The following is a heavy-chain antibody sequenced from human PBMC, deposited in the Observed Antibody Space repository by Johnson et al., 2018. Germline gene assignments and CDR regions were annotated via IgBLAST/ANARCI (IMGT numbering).Heavy chain of an antibody. CDR2: MNHNSGNT. CDR3: ATYSYYYDSSGYYYYYGMDV. J-gene: IGHJ6*02. D-gene: IGHD3-22*01. V-gene: IGHV1-8*01. CDR1: GYTFTSYD. Sequence: VQLLESGAEVKKPGASVKVSCKASGYTFTSYDINWVRQATGQGLEWMGWMNHNSGNTGYAQKFQGRVTMTRNTSIRPAYMELSSLRSEDTAVYYCATYSYYYDSSGYYYYYGMDVWGQGTTVTVSS.